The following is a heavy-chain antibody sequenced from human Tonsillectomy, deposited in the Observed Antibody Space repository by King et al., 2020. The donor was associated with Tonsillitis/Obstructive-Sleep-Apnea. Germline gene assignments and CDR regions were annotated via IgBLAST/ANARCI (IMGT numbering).Heavy chain of an antibody. V-gene: IGHV4-39*01. CDR1: VASISSSSYY. D-gene: IGHD7-27*01. CDR3: ARLLITGANYYYMDV. CDR2: IYFSGST. J-gene: IGHJ6*03. Sequence: QLQESGPGLVKPSETLSFTCTVSVASISSSSYYWGWIRQPPGKGLEGIGSIYFSGSTYYNPSLKRRVTISVDTSKNQFSLKLISVTAADTAVYYCARLLITGANYYYMDVWGKGTTVTVSS.